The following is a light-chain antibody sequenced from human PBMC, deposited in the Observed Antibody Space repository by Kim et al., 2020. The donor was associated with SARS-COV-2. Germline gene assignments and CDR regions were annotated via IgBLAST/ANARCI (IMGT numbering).Light chain of an antibody. CDR1: QSVSSSS. Sequence: EIVLTQSPGTLSLSPGERATLSCRASQSVSSSSLAWYQLKPGQAPRLLIYGASSRATGIPDRFSGSGSGTDFTLTISRLEPEDFAVYYCQQFGSSPPYAFGQGTKLEI. CDR2: GAS. V-gene: IGKV3-20*01. CDR3: QQFGSSPPYA. J-gene: IGKJ2*01.